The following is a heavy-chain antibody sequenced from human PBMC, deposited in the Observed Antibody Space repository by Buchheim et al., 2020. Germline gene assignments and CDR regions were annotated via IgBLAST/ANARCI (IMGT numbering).Heavy chain of an antibody. V-gene: IGHV3-23*01. CDR2: ISGSGGST. CDR3: AKGYYYGSGSPLSPYYYGMDV. J-gene: IGHJ6*02. CDR1: GFTFSSYA. D-gene: IGHD3-10*01. Sequence: EVQLLESGGGLVQPGGSLRLSCAASGFTFSSYAMSWVRQAPGKGLEWVSAISGSGGSTYYADSVKGRLTISRDNSKHTLYLQMNSLRAEDTAVYYCAKGYYYGSGSPLSPYYYGMDVWGQGTT.